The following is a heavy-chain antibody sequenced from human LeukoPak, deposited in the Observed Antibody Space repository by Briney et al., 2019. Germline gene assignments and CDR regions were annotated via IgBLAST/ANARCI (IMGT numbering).Heavy chain of an antibody. Sequence: SETLSLTCAVYGGSFSGYYWSWVRQHPGKGLEWIGYIYYSGSTYYNPSLKSRVTISVDTSKNQFSLKLSSVTAADTAVYYCARAPLVGYCSSTSCQGSFDPWGQGTLVTVSS. J-gene: IGHJ5*02. CDR2: IYYSGST. V-gene: IGHV4-31*11. CDR3: ARAPLVGYCSSTSCQGSFDP. CDR1: GGSFSGYY. D-gene: IGHD2-2*01.